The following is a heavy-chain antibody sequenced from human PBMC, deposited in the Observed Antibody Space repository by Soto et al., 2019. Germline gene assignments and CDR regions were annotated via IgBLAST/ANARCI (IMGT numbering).Heavy chain of an antibody. J-gene: IGHJ6*02. Sequence: PGESLKISCKGSGYSFTSYWIGWVRQMPGKGLEWMGIIYPGDSDTRYSPSFQGQVTISADKSISTAYLQWSSLKASDTAMYYCARHVVSGGRIGVYYHYGMDVWGQGTTVTVSS. CDR2: IYPGDSDT. V-gene: IGHV5-51*01. CDR3: ARHVVSGGRIGVYYHYGMDV. CDR1: GYSFTSYW. D-gene: IGHD2-15*01.